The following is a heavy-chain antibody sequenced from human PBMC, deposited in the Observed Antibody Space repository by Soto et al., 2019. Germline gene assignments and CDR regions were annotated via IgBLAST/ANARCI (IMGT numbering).Heavy chain of an antibody. CDR2: TSFSGYT. D-gene: IGHD3-22*01. V-gene: IGHV4-30-4*01. CDR1: GDSVRGGDSY. CDR3: VRGGNPYHYATSGPGTFDK. J-gene: IGHJ4*02. Sequence: QVQLQESGPGLVKPSQTLSLTCTVSGDSVRGGDSYWSWIRQPPGQALEWIGYTSFSGYTSYTPSLKSRVTISVEMSKYQFALRLTSETAADTAIYYCVRGGNPYHYATSGPGTFDKWGQGTLVSVSS.